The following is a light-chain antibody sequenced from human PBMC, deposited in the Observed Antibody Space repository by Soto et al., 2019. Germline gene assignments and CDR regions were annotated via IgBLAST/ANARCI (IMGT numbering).Light chain of an antibody. J-gene: IGKJ5*01. V-gene: IGKV3-11*01. Sequence: DIVLTQSPATLSLSSGERATLSCRASQTISTHLAWYQQKPGQAPRLLIYGASYRATGIPARISGSGSGTDFTLTFIGLEPEFFAVYYCQQRSNWPTTFGQGTRLEIK. CDR1: QTISTH. CDR2: GAS. CDR3: QQRSNWPTT.